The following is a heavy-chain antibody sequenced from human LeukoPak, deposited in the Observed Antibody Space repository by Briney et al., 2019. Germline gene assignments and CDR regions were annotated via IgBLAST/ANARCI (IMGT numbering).Heavy chain of an antibody. J-gene: IGHJ4*02. CDR3: ARLAGDGYNSYYFDY. D-gene: IGHD5-24*01. V-gene: IGHV4-38-2*02. Sequence: PSETLSLTCTVSGYSISSGYYWGWIRQPPGKGLEWIGSIYHSGSTYYNPSLKSRVTISVDTSKNQFSLKLSSVTAADTAVYYCARLAGDGYNSYYFDYWGQGTLVTVSS. CDR2: IYHSGST. CDR1: GYSISSGYY.